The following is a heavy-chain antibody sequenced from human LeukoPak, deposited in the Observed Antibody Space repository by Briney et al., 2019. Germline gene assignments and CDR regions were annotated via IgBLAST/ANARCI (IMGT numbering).Heavy chain of an antibody. Sequence: SVKVSCKTSGGTFSSYAISWVRQAPGQGLEWMGGIIPISGTTNNAQKFQGRVTITVDSTSTAYMELSSLRSEDTAVYYCARSYSVTFSSWNYFDYWGQGTLVTVSS. CDR3: ARSYSVTFSSWNYFDY. D-gene: IGHD6-13*01. CDR2: IIPISGTT. V-gene: IGHV1-69*13. CDR1: GGTFSSYA. J-gene: IGHJ4*02.